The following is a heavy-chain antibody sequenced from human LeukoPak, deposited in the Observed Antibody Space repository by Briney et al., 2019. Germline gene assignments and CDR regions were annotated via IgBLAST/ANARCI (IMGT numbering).Heavy chain of an antibody. Sequence: GGSLRLSCAASGFTFSSYAMSWVRQAPGKGLEWVSAISGSGGSTYYADSVKGRFTISRDNSKNTLYLQMNSLRAEDTAVCYCAKGKVCSSTSCYTSYYYYGMDVWGQGTTVTVSS. V-gene: IGHV3-23*01. CDR1: GFTFSSYA. CDR3: AKGKVCSSTSCYTSYYYYGMDV. D-gene: IGHD2-2*02. CDR2: ISGSGGST. J-gene: IGHJ6*02.